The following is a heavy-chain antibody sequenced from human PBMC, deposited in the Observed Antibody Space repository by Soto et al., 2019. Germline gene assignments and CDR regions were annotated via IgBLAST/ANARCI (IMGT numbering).Heavy chain of an antibody. CDR2: INHSGST. J-gene: IGHJ4*02. V-gene: IGHV4-34*01. Sequence: PSETLSLTCAVYGGSFSGYYWSWIRQPPGKGLEWIGEINHSGSTNYNPSLKSRVTISVDTSKNQFSLKLSSVTAADTAVYYCARQIQWLVFDYWGQGTLVTVSS. D-gene: IGHD6-19*01. CDR3: ARQIQWLVFDY. CDR1: GGSFSGYY.